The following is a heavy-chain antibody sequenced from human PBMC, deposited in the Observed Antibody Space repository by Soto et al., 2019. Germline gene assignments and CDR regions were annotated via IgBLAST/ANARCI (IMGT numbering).Heavy chain of an antibody. D-gene: IGHD3-3*01. CDR3: ARHSRVHYDFDY. CDR1: GGSISTTSYY. CDR2: IYYSGTT. Sequence: PSETLSLTCAVSGGSISTTSYYWGWIRQPPGKGLEWIGSIYYSGTTNYNPSLTSRVTISVDTAKNQFSLRLSAVTAADTAVYYCARHSRVHYDFDYWGQGTLVTVSS. V-gene: IGHV4-39*01. J-gene: IGHJ4*02.